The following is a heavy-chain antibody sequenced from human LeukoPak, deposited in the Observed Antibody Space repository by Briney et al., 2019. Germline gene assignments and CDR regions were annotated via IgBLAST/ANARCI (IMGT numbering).Heavy chain of an antibody. Sequence: SETLSLTCTVSGGSISSGNYYYSWIRQPPGKGLEWIGYIHYSGSTNYNPSLKSRVTISVDTSKNQFSLKLSSVTAADTAVYYCARAPIAAAGMGDFDYWGQGTLVTVSS. D-gene: IGHD6-13*01. CDR2: IHYSGST. CDR1: GGSISSGNYY. V-gene: IGHV4-61*01. CDR3: ARAPIAAAGMGDFDY. J-gene: IGHJ4*02.